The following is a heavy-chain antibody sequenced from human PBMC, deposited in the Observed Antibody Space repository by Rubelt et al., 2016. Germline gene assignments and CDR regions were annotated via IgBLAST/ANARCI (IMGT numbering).Heavy chain of an antibody. CDR1: GLSFSEHH. J-gene: IGHJ4*02. D-gene: IGHD5-24*01. CDR2: IWYDGSKQ. Sequence: VQLVESGGGLVQPGGSLRLSCAASGLSFSEHHMDWVRQAPGKGLEWVAVIWYDGSKQYYADSVKGRFTISRDNAKNTLYLQMNRLRVEDTAVYYCASPGPRDGYNWYYGGQGILVTVSS. V-gene: IGHV3-33*08. CDR3: ASPGPRDGYNWYY.